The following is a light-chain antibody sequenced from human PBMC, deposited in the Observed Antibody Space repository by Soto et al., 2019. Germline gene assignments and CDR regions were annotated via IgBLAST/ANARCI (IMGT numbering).Light chain of an antibody. Sequence: QSVLTQPASVSGSPGQSITISCTGTSSDVGGYNYVSWYQQHPGKAPKLMIYDVSNRPSWVSNRFSGSKSGNTASLTISGLQAEDEADYYCSSYTSSSTHYVFGTGTKVTVL. V-gene: IGLV2-14*01. CDR3: SSYTSSSTHYV. CDR1: SSDVGGYNY. CDR2: DVS. J-gene: IGLJ1*01.